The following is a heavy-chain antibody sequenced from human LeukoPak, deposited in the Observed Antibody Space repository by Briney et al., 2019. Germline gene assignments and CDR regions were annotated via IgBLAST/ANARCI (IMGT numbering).Heavy chain of an antibody. CDR2: IYYSGST. D-gene: IGHD2-21*02. CDR3: ARDAPYCGGDCYPDY. J-gene: IGHJ4*02. CDR1: GFTFSSYA. V-gene: IGHV4-59*01. Sequence: PGGSLRLSCAASGFTFSSYAMSWVRQAPGKGLEWIGYIYYSGSTNYNPSLKSRVTISVDTSKNQFSLKLSSVTAADTAVYYCARDAPYCGGDCYPDYWGQGTLVTVSS.